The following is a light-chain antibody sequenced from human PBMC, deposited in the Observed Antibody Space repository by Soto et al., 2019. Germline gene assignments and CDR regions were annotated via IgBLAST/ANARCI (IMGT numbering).Light chain of an antibody. CDR2: VAS. J-gene: IGKJ2*01. Sequence: EIVMTQSPAILSVSPGERATLSCRASQGVSSNFAWYQQKPGQAPRLLIYVASSRATGIPARFSGSGSGTEFTLTISSLQSEDFAIYYCHQYNNWPYTFGQGTKLEI. CDR1: QGVSSN. V-gene: IGKV3-15*01. CDR3: HQYNNWPYT.